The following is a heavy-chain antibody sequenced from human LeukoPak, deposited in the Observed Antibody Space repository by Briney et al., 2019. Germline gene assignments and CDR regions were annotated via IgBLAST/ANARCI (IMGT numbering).Heavy chain of an antibody. Sequence: ASVKVSCKASGYTFTSYDINWVRQATGQGLEWMGWMNPNSGNTGYAQKFQGRVTMTRNTSISTAYMELSSLRSEDTAVYYCARGSNIRFLEWLLANSEYYFDYWGQGTLVTVSS. CDR3: ARGSNIRFLEWLLANSEYYFDY. CDR2: MNPNSGNT. CDR1: GYTFTSYD. J-gene: IGHJ4*02. D-gene: IGHD3-3*01. V-gene: IGHV1-8*01.